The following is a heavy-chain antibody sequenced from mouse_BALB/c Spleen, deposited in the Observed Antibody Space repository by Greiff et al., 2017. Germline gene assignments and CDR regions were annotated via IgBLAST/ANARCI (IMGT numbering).Heavy chain of an antibody. D-gene: IGHD2-3*01. J-gene: IGHJ3*01. CDR1: GFAFSSYD. V-gene: IGHV5-12-1*01. CDR3: AGGYYGFAY. Sequence: EVQRVESGGGLVKPGGSLKLSCAASGFAFSSYDMSWVRQTPEKRLEWVAYISSGGGSTYYPDTVKGRFTISRDNAKNTLYLQMSSLKSEDTAMYYCAGGYYGFAYWGQGTLVTVSA. CDR2: ISSGGGST.